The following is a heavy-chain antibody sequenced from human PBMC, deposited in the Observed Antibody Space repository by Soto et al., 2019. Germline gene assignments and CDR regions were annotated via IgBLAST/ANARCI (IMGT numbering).Heavy chain of an antibody. V-gene: IGHV5-51*01. J-gene: IGHJ4*02. CDR1: VYSFITYR. Sequence: GESLKISCKGSVYSFITYRIGWVRQMPGKGLEWMGIIYPGDSDTRYSPSFQGQVTISADKSISTAYLQWSSLKASDSAMYYCARLSDGSHSALYWGQGTLVTVSS. CDR3: ARLSDGSHSALY. D-gene: IGHD1-26*01. CDR2: IYPGDSDT.